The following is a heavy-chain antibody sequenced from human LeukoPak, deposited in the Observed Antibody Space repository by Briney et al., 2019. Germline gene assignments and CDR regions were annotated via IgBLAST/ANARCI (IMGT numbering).Heavy chain of an antibody. CDR3: ARERVIAAAGDGFDS. V-gene: IGHV3-48*02. CDR2: ISSSSTTI. J-gene: IGHJ4*02. D-gene: IGHD2-21*01. CDR1: GFSFSSYV. Sequence: PGGSLRLSCAASGFSFSSYVMRWVRQAPGKGLEWVSYISSSSTTIFYADSVKGRFTISRDNAKNSLFLQMNGLRDEDTALYYCARERVIAAAGDGFDSWGQGTLVTVSS.